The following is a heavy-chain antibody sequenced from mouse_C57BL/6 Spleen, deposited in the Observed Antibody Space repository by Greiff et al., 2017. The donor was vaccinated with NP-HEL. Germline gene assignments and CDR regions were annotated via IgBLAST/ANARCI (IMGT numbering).Heavy chain of an antibody. CDR3: TTRPYGTTFAY. D-gene: IGHD2-1*01. J-gene: IGHJ3*01. Sequence: VQLQQSGAELVRPGASVKLSCTASGFNIKDDYMHWVKQRPEQGLEWIGWIDPENGDTEYASQFQGKATITADTSSNTAYLQRSSLTSEDTAVYYCTTRPYGTTFAYWGQGTLVTVSA. CDR2: IDPENGDT. V-gene: IGHV14-4*01. CDR1: GFNIKDDY.